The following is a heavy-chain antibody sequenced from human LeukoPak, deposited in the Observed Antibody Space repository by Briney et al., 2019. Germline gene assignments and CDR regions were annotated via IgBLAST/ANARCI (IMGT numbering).Heavy chain of an antibody. CDR3: ARAIGATMIVVALFDY. D-gene: IGHD3-22*01. CDR2: IYYSGST. Sequence: SETLSLTCTVSGGSISSSSYYWGWIRQPPGKGLEWIGSIYYSGSTYYNPSRKSRVTISVDTSKNQFSLKLSSVTAADTAVYYCARAIGATMIVVALFDYWGQGTLVTVSS. CDR1: GGSISSSSYY. V-gene: IGHV4-39*01. J-gene: IGHJ4*02.